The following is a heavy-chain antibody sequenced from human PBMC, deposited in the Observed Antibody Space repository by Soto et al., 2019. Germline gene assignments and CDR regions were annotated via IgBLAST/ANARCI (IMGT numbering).Heavy chain of an antibody. Sequence: QVQLQESGPGLVKPSQTLSLTCTVSGGSISSGDLFWTWIRQPPGQVLEWIGYIYYTGSTDYNPSLTSRVTMSVHTSKNQFSLKLRSVTAADTAVYYFARDQVILRDFDWSHWDFDLWGRGTLVTVSS. V-gene: IGHV4-30-4*01. J-gene: IGHJ2*01. D-gene: IGHD3-9*01. CDR2: IYYTGST. CDR1: GGSISSGDLF. CDR3: ARDQVILRDFDWSHWDFDL.